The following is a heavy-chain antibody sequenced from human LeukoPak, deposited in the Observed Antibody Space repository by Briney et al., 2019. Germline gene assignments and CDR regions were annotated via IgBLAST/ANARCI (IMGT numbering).Heavy chain of an antibody. J-gene: IGHJ1*01. V-gene: IGHV1-2*02. CDR3: ARGLRDSSGREYFQD. Sequence: ASVKVSCKASGYTFTGYHMHWVRQAPGQGLEWMGWINPNSGGTNYAQKFQGRVTMTRDTSISTAYMELSSLRSEDTAVYYCARGLRDSSGREYFQDWGQGTLVTVSS. CDR1: GYTFTGYH. CDR2: INPNSGGT. D-gene: IGHD3-22*01.